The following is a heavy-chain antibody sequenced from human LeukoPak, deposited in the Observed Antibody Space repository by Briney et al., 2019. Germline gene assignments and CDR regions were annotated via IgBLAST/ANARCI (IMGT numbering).Heavy chain of an antibody. V-gene: IGHV1-69*05. Sequence: GASVKVSCKASGGTFSSYAISWVRQAPGQGLEWMGGIIPIFGTANYAQEFQGRVTITTDESTSTAYMELSSLRPEDTAVYYCARSGYSYGSPDYYYYYMDVWGKGTTVTVSS. CDR1: GGTFSSYA. D-gene: IGHD5-18*01. CDR3: ARSGYSYGSPDYYYYYMDV. J-gene: IGHJ6*03. CDR2: IIPIFGTA.